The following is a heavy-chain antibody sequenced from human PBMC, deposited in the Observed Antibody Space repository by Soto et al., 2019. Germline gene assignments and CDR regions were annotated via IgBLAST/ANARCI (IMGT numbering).Heavy chain of an antibody. CDR2: IKPDGSAT. J-gene: IGHJ4*02. CDR3: ARAGYCGPGCYYYFDY. CDR1: GFTFGSYG. Sequence: EVQLVESGGGLVQPGGSWGLSCAVFGFTFGSYGLTWVGLIPGKGLEWVAYIKPDGSATYYVDSVKGRFTISRDNAKNSLYLQMNSLRVEDTSVYYCARAGYCGPGCYYYFDYWGQGTLVTVSS. V-gene: IGHV3-7*01. D-gene: IGHD2-21*02.